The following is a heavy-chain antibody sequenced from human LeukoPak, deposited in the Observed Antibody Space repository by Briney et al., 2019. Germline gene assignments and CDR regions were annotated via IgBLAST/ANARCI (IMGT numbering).Heavy chain of an antibody. V-gene: IGHV3-53*01. CDR1: GFTVSSNY. CDR2: IYSGGST. D-gene: IGHD6-19*01. CDR3: AKDIGQSSGWY. J-gene: IGHJ4*02. Sequence: GGSLRLSCAASGFTVSSNYMSWVRQAPGKGPEWVSVIYSGGSTYYADSVKGRFTISRDNSNNTLYLQMNSLRAEDTAVYYCAKDIGQSSGWYWGQGTLVTVSS.